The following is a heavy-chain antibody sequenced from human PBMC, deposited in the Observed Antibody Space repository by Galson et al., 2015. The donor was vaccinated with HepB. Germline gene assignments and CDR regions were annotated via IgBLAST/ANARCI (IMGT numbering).Heavy chain of an antibody. Sequence: SLRLSCAASGFTFSSYGMNWVRQAPGKGLEWISYISSSSGTKYGADSAKGRFTISRDNSKNTLYLQMNSLRAEDTAVYYCARGRMVRGLTLRYDAFDIWGQGTMVTVSS. CDR2: ISSSSGTK. CDR1: GFTFSSYG. D-gene: IGHD3-10*01. J-gene: IGHJ3*02. V-gene: IGHV3-48*01. CDR3: ARGRMVRGLTLRYDAFDI.